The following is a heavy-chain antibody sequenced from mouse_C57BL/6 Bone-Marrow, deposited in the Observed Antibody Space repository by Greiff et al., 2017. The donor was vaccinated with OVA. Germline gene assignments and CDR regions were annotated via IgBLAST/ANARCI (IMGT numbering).Heavy chain of an antibody. V-gene: IGHV14-4*01. CDR2: IDPENGDT. Sequence: VQLKESGAELVRPGASVKLSCTASGFNIKDDYMHWVKQRPEQGLEWIGWIDPENGDTEYASKFQGKATITADTSSNTAYLQLSSLTSEDTAVYYCTLYYYGSTSMDYWGQGTSVTVSS. CDR1: GFNIKDDY. J-gene: IGHJ4*01. D-gene: IGHD1-1*01. CDR3: TLYYYGSTSMDY.